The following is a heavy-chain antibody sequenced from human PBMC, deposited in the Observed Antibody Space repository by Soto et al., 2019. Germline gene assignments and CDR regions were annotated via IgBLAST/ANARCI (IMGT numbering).Heavy chain of an antibody. CDR3: VGRYCCGGNGYSELYNWFDP. J-gene: IGHJ5*02. CDR2: IIPIFGTA. V-gene: IGHV1-69*13. CDR1: GGTFSSYA. Sequence: SVKVSCKASGGTFSSYAISWVRQAPGQGLEWMGGIIPIFGTANYAQKFQGRVTITADESTSTAYMELSSLRSEDTAGYYCVGRYCCGGNGYSELYNWFDPWGQGTL. D-gene: IGHD2-15*01.